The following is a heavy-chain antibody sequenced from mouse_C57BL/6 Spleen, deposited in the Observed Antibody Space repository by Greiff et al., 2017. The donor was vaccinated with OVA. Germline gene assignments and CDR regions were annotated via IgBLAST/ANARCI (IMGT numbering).Heavy chain of an antibody. CDR3: ARAYYSNYDY. Sequence: EVKVVESGGGLVKPGGSLKLSCAASGFTFSSYAMSWVRQTPEKRLEWVATISDGGSYTYYPDNVKGRFTISRDNAKNNLYLQMSHLKSEDTAMYYCARAYYSNYDYWGQGTTLTVSS. CDR2: ISDGGSYT. V-gene: IGHV5-4*03. D-gene: IGHD2-5*01. CDR1: GFTFSSYA. J-gene: IGHJ2*01.